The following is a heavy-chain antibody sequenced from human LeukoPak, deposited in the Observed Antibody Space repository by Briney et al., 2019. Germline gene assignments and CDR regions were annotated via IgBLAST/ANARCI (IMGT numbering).Heavy chain of an antibody. D-gene: IGHD3-22*01. Sequence: PGRSLRLSCAASGFTFSSYGMHWVRQAPGKGLEWVAVISYDGSNKYYADSVKGRFTISRDNAKNSLYLQMNSLRAEDTAVYYCARADYYDSSGYYRWGQGTLVTVSS. CDR1: GFTFSSYG. CDR2: ISYDGSNK. CDR3: ARADYYDSSGYYR. V-gene: IGHV3-30*03. J-gene: IGHJ4*02.